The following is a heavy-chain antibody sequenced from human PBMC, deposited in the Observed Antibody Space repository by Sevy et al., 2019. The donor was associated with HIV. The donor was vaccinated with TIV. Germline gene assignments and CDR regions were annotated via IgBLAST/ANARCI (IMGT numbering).Heavy chain of an antibody. CDR1: GFTFSSHW. J-gene: IGHJ4*02. Sequence: GGSLRLSCAVSGFTFSSHWMHWVRQAPGKGLVWVSRINSDESSTNYADSVRVRFTISRDNAKNTLYLQMNSLRADDTAVYYCARGILTAPRSSFDFWGQGALVTVSS. CDR2: INSDESST. CDR3: ARGILTAPRSSFDF. D-gene: IGHD5-18*01. V-gene: IGHV3-74*01.